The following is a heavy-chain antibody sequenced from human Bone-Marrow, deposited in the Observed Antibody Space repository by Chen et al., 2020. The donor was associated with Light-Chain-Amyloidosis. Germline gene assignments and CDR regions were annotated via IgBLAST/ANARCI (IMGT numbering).Heavy chain of an antibody. V-gene: IGHV3-74*01. CDR3: ARTTLRYLDY. CDR1: GFSFSTYW. J-gene: IGHJ4*02. CDR2: TNGAGTST. D-gene: IGHD3-9*01. Sequence: EVLLVESGGEVVQPGGSLRLSCTASGFSFSTYWMHWVRQSPGKGLVSVSRTNGAGTSTTYADSVKGRFTVSRDNTKNTMYLEMNSLRVEDTAVYYCARTTLRYLDYWGQGTLVTVSS.